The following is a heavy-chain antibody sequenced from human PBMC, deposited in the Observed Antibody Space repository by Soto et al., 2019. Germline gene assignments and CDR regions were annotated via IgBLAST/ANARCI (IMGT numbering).Heavy chain of an antibody. Sequence: PGGSLRLSCAASGFTFSNAWMSWVRQAPGKGLEWVGRIKSKTDGGTTDYAAPVKGRFTISRDDSKNTLYLQMNSLKTEDTAVYYCTTESEGGVVVTQHFDYWGQGTLVTVSS. D-gene: IGHD3-22*01. V-gene: IGHV3-15*01. J-gene: IGHJ4*02. CDR1: GFTFSNAW. CDR2: IKSKTDGGTT. CDR3: TTESEGGVVVTQHFDY.